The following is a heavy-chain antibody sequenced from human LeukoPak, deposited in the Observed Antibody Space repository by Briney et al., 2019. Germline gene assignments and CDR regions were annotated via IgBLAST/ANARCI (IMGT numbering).Heavy chain of an antibody. D-gene: IGHD3-10*01. V-gene: IGHV3-23*01. CDR2: ISASGGST. CDR3: AKVVKGSERLTMVRGVIIKTAGLYYMDV. J-gene: IGHJ6*03. CDR1: GFALSSYA. Sequence: GGSLRLSCAASGFALSSYAMSWVRQAPGNGLEWVSSISASGGSTNFADSVKGRFTISRDNSKNTVYLQMNSLRAEDTAVYYCAKVVKGSERLTMVRGVIIKTAGLYYMDVWGKGTTVTVSS.